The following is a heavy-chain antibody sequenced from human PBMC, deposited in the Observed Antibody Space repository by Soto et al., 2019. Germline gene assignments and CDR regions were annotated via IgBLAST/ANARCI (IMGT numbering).Heavy chain of an antibody. J-gene: IGHJ6*02. CDR3: AKVLGYCSSSSCSRDSYYYYGMDV. D-gene: IGHD2-2*01. Sequence: GGSLRLSCAVSGFTFSTYGMHWVRQAPGKGLEWLALISYDGSYKYHADSVKGRFTISRDNSKNTLYLQVNSLRAEDTAVYYCAKVLGYCSSSSCSRDSYYYYGMDVWGQGTTVTVSS. CDR2: ISYDGSYK. CDR1: GFTFSTYG. V-gene: IGHV3-30*18.